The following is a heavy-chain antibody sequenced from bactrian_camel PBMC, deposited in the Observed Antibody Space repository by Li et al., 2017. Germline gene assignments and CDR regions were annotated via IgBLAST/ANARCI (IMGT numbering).Heavy chain of an antibody. CDR1: GYTYSTFSRTS. CDR2: IYTGGGDST. V-gene: IGHV3S54*01. J-gene: IGHJ4*01. D-gene: IGHD6*01. Sequence: HVQLVESGGDSVQAGGSLRLSCVVSGYTYSTFSRTSIGWFRQVPGKEREVVAAIYTGGGDSTYYADSVKGRFTISQDNAKNTVYLQMNSLKPEDTAVYYCAAIVNVGGRCPSTVDGDIRYDDWGQGTQVTVS. CDR3: AAIVNVGGRCPSTVDGDIRYDD.